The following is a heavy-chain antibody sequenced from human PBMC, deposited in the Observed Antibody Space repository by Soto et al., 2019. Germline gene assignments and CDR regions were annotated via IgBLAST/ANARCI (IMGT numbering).Heavy chain of an antibody. D-gene: IGHD7-27*01. V-gene: IGHV4-61*08. J-gene: IGHJ4*02. CDR2: IHYSGST. CDR3: ARRWGTSFDF. Sequence: SETLSLTCTVSGGSISSGDYYWSWIRQPPGKGLEWIGYIHYSGSTNYNPSLKSRVTISVDASENQFSLKLSSVTAADTAVYYCARRWGTSFDFWGQGTLVTVSS. CDR1: GGSISSGDYY.